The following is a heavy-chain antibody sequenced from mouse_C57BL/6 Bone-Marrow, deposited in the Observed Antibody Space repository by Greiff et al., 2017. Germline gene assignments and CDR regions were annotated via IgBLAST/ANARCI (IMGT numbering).Heavy chain of an antibody. V-gene: IGHV1-19*01. CDR1: GYTFTAYY. CDR3: ARTGYSNGEDD. CDR2: INPYNGGT. D-gene: IGHD2-5*01. Sequence: VLLKESGPVLVKPGASVKMSCKASGYTFTAYYMNWVKQSHGKSLEWIGVINPYNGGTSSTQTFTGKATLTVDKSSSTAYMELNSLTSEDSAVYYCARTGYSNGEDDWGKGTTLTVAS. J-gene: IGHJ2*01.